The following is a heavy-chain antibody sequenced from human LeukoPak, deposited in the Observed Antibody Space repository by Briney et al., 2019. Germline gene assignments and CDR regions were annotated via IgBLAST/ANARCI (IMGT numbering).Heavy chain of an antibody. CDR3: AKDQVWIVVGSFDY. D-gene: IGHD3-22*01. CDR1: GFTFSRYA. V-gene: IGHV3-23*01. CDR2: ISGSGGST. J-gene: IGHJ4*02. Sequence: PGGSLRLSCAASGFTFSRYAMHWVRQAPGKGLEWVSGISGSGGSTYYADSVKGRFTISRDNSKNTLYLQMTSLRAEDTAVYYCAKDQVWIVVGSFDYWGQGTLVTVSS.